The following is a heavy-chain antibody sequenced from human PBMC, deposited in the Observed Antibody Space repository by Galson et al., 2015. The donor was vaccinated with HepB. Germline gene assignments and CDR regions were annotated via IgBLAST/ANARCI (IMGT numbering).Heavy chain of an antibody. V-gene: IGHV3-66*01. D-gene: IGHD4-23*01. J-gene: IGHJ2*01. CDR3: AKSNRGLGSGHYGGGYFDL. CDR2: VYRGGGR. Sequence: SLRLSCAASGFTVIGNYMAWVRQAPGKGLEWVSVVYRGGGRYYADSVQGRFTIFRDDSKNTLFLQMNSLRVEDTAVYYCAKSNRGLGSGHYGGGYFDLWGRGILVTVS. CDR1: GFTVIGNY.